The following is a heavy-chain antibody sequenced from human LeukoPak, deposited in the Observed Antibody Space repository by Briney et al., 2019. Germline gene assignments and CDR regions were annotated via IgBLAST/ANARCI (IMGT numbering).Heavy chain of an antibody. Sequence: SVKVSCKASGGTFSSYAISWVRQAPGQGLEWLGRIIPIFGTATCAQKFQGRVTITTHESTSTAYMELSSLRSEDTAVYYRTRALVRTYYYDSSSAFDIWGQGTMVTVSS. CDR1: GGTFSSYA. V-gene: IGHV1-69*05. CDR2: IIPIFGTA. CDR3: TRALVRTYYYDSSSAFDI. D-gene: IGHD3-22*01. J-gene: IGHJ3*02.